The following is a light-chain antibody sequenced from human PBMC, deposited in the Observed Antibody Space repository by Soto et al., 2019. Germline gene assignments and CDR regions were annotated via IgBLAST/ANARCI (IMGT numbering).Light chain of an antibody. Sequence: DIQMTQSPSTLSASVGDRVILTCRASQSISSWLAWYQQKSGEAPELLIDEASSLQSGVPSRFSGSGSGTEFTLTISSLQPDDFATYYCQQYITYPLTFGGGTKVDIK. J-gene: IGKJ4*01. CDR1: QSISSW. CDR2: EAS. CDR3: QQYITYPLT. V-gene: IGKV1-5*03.